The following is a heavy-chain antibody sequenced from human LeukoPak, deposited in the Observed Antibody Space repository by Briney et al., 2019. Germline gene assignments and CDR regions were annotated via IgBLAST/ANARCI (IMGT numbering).Heavy chain of an antibody. D-gene: IGHD4-17*01. J-gene: IGHJ4*02. Sequence: GGSLRLSCAASGFIFSNYGMHWVRQAPGKGLDWVAFIHYDGSDKYYADSVKGRFTISRGNSKNTLYLQMNSLGVEDTAVYYCAKDDYGLDYWGQGSLVTVSS. CDR1: GFIFSNYG. CDR2: IHYDGSDK. CDR3: AKDDYGLDY. V-gene: IGHV3-30*02.